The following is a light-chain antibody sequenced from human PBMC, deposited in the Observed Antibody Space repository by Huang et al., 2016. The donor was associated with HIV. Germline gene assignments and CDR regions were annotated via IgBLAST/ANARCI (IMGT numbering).Light chain of an antibody. CDR1: QSVSSS. Sequence: IVMTQSPATLSVSPGERATLSCTDSQSVSSSLAWYQQIPGQAPRLLIYGESTRATGIPARFSGSGSGTEFTLTITSLQSEDFAVYYCQQYSNWPPWTFGQGTKVEVK. V-gene: IGKV3-15*01. J-gene: IGKJ1*01. CDR3: QQYSNWPPWT. CDR2: GES.